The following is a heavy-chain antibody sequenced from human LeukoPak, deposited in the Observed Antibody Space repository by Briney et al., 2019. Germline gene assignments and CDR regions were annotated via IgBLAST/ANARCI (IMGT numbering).Heavy chain of an antibody. CDR1: GFTFSSYG. Sequence: GRSLRLYCSASGFTFSSYGMHWVRQAPGKGLAWVAVIWYDGSNKYYADSVKGRFTISRDNSKNTLYLQMNSLRAEDTAVYYCSKDLEMATITGLGYYYYYYMDVWGKGTTVTVSS. D-gene: IGHD5-24*01. J-gene: IGHJ6*03. CDR3: SKDLEMATITGLGYYYYYYMDV. V-gene: IGHV3-33*06. CDR2: IWYDGSNK.